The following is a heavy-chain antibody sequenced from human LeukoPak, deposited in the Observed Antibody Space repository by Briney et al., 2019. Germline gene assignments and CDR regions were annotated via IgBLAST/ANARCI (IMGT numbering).Heavy chain of an antibody. CDR3: ARDGAKSFDY. J-gene: IGHJ4*02. CDR2: ISSSSGII. V-gene: IGHV3-48*01. D-gene: IGHD3-16*01. CDR1: GFTFSSYS. Sequence: GGSLRLSCAASGFTFSSYSMNWVRQAPGKGLEWVSYISSSSGIIYYADSVEGRFTISRDNAKNSLYLQMNSLRAEDTAVYYCARDGAKSFDYWGQGTLVTVSS.